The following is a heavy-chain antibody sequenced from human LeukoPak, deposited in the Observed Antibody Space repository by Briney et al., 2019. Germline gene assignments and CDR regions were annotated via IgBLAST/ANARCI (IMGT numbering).Heavy chain of an antibody. CDR3: ARGDTRRQT. J-gene: IGHJ4*02. D-gene: IGHD5-18*01. V-gene: IGHV1-2*02. Sequence: ASVKVSCKASGYTFTGYYLHWVRQAPGHGLEWLGWINPDSGNTKYSQKFQGRVTLTRDTSISTAYMEVSSLRSEDTAVYYCARGDTRRQTWGQGTLVTVSS. CDR2: INPDSGNT. CDR1: GYTFTGYY.